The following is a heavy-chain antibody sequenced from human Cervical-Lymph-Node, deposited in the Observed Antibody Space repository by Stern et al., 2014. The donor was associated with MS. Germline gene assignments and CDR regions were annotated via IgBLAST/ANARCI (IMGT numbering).Heavy chain of an antibody. V-gene: IGHV3-30-3*01. J-gene: IGHJ4*02. Sequence: MQLVESGGGVVQPGRSLRLSCATSGFTISNYALHWVRQAPGKGLEWVAVISNDGGNKNYADSVNGRFTIPRANSNTTLYLQMNSLRPEDTAVYYCARSHVAYWGQGTLVTVSS. D-gene: IGHD3-3*01. CDR3: ARSHVAY. CDR2: ISNDGGNK. CDR1: GFTISNYA.